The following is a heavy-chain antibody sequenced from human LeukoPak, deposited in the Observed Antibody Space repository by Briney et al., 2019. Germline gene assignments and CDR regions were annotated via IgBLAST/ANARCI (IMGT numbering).Heavy chain of an antibody. D-gene: IGHD3-16*01. V-gene: IGHV1-2*02. CDR2: INPNSGGT. CDR1: GYTFTGYY. CDR3: ARDLGPCDYHYVCNGNDAFDI. Sequence: AAVKVSCKASGYTFTGYYMHWVRQAPGQGLEWMGWINPNSGGTNYAQKFQGRVTMTRDTSISTAYMELSRLRSDDTAVYYCARDLGPCDYHYVCNGNDAFDIWGQGTMFTVSS. J-gene: IGHJ3*02.